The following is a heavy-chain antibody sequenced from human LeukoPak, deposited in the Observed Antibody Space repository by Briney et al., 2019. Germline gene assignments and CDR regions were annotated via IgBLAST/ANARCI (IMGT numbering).Heavy chain of an antibody. Sequence: GGSLRLSCAASGFTFSSSAMHWVRQAPGKGLEWVTFIRYDGSNKYYADSATGRFTISRDNSKNTLSLQMNSLRPEDTAVYYCTKDGFTDSSSGYPFCYYYYYMDVWGKGTTVTISS. J-gene: IGHJ6*03. CDR3: TKDGFTDSSSGYPFCYYYYYMDV. CDR1: GFTFSSSA. V-gene: IGHV3-30*02. D-gene: IGHD6-13*01. CDR2: IRYDGSNK.